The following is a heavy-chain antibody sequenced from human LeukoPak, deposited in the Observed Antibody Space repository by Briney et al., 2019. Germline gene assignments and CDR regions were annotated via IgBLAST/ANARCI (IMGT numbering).Heavy chain of an antibody. CDR2: IYTSGST. Sequence: PSETLSLTCTVSGGSISSGSYYWSWVRQPAGKGLEWIGRIYTSGSTNYNPSLKSRVTISVDTSKNQFSLKLSSVTAADTAVYYCAASGSPTSDYWGQGTLVTVSS. D-gene: IGHD1-26*01. V-gene: IGHV4-61*02. CDR3: AASGSPTSDY. CDR1: GGSISSGSYY. J-gene: IGHJ4*02.